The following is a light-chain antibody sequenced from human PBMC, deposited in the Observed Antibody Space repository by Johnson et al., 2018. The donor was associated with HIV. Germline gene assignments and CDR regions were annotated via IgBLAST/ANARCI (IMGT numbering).Light chain of an antibody. J-gene: IGLJ1*01. CDR1: SSNIGNNY. V-gene: IGLV1-51*02. Sequence: QSVLTQPPSVSAAPGQKVTISCSGSSSNIGNNYVSSYQQLPGTAPKLLIYENNKRPSGIPDRFSGSKSGTSATLGITGLQTGDEAYYYCGTWDSSLGAYVFGTGTKVTVL. CDR2: ENN. CDR3: GTWDSSLGAYV.